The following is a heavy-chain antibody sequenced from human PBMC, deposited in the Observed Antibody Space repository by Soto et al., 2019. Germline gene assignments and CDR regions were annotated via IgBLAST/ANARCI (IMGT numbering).Heavy chain of an antibody. CDR1: GDSVSSNSAA. Sequence: SQTLSLTCAISGDSVSSNSAAWNWIRQSPSRGLEWLGRTYYRSKWYNDYAVSVKSRITINPDTSKNQFSLQLNSVTPEDTAVYYCARDRVYCICISCYPPPPNWFSPWGQGTLVTVSS. CDR3: ARDRVYCICISCYPPPPNWFSP. J-gene: IGHJ5*02. V-gene: IGHV6-1*01. D-gene: IGHD2-2*01. CDR2: TYYRSKWYN.